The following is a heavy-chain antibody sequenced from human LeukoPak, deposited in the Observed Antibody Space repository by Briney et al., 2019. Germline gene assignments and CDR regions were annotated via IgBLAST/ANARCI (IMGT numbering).Heavy chain of an antibody. Sequence: PSETLSLTCAVYGGSFSGYYWSWIRQPPGKGLEWTGEINHSGSTNYNPSLKSRVTISVDTSKNQFSLKLSSVTAADTAVYYCARGLGSRPDFDYWGQGTLVTVSS. V-gene: IGHV4-34*01. D-gene: IGHD2-2*01. J-gene: IGHJ4*02. CDR1: GGSFSGYY. CDR3: ARGLGSRPDFDY. CDR2: INHSGST.